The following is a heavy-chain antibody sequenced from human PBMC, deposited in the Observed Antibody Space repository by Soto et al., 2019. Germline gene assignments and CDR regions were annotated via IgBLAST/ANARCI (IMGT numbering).Heavy chain of an antibody. CDR2: INPFKGDT. D-gene: IGHD2-2*02. V-gene: IGHV1-18*01. J-gene: IGHJ3*01. Sequence: QVQLVQSGAAMKKPGASVKVSCKASGYTFSTYGITWVRQAPGQGLDWMGWINPFKGDTNSAARFQDRVTMTTDTSTRTAYMELMSLRSDDTAVYYCARVKVPAAILGAFDLWGQGTLVTVSS. CDR3: ARVKVPAAILGAFDL. CDR1: GYTFSTYG.